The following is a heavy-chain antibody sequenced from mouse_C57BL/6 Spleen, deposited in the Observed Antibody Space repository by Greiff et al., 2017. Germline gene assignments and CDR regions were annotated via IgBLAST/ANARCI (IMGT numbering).Heavy chain of an antibody. CDR2: INPGSGGT. Sequence: VKLMESGAELVRPGTSVKVSCKASGYAFTNYLIEWVKQRPGQGLEWIGVINPGSGGTNYNEKVKGKATLTADKSSSTAYMQLSSLTSEDSAVYFCAREGMVTTGAWFAYWGQGTLVTVSA. CDR3: AREGMVTTGAWFAY. V-gene: IGHV1-54*01. J-gene: IGHJ3*01. D-gene: IGHD2-2*01. CDR1: GYAFTNYL.